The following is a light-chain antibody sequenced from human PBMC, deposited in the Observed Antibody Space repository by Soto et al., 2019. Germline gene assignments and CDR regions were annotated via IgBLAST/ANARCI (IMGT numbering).Light chain of an antibody. CDR2: WAS. V-gene: IGKV4-1*01. CDR1: QSFLWSNNKNY. Sequence: DFVMTQSPDSLTVSLGERATINCKSSQSFLWSNNKNYLAWYQQKPGQSPKLLIYWASTRESGVPDRFSGSGSGTEFTLTISSLQTEDFAVYYCQQYNDWWTFGQGTKVDIK. CDR3: QQYNDWWT. J-gene: IGKJ1*01.